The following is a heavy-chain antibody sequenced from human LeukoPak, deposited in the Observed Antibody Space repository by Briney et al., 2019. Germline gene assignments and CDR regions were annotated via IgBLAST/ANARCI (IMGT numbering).Heavy chain of an antibody. V-gene: IGHV1-69*05. CDR3: ASSPSLMYHYYYMDV. J-gene: IGHJ6*03. CDR1: GGTFSSYA. CDR2: IIPIFGTA. D-gene: IGHD3-16*01. Sequence: SVKVSCKASGGTFSSYAISWVRQAPGQGLEWMGGIIPIFGTANYAQKFQGRVTITTDESTSTAYMELSSLRSEDTAVYYCASSPSLMYHYYYMDVWGKGTTVTVSS.